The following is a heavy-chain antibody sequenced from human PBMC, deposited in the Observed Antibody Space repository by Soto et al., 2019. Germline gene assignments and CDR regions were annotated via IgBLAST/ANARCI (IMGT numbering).Heavy chain of an antibody. J-gene: IGHJ3*02. CDR3: ADLFAGFDI. V-gene: IGHV3-74*01. Sequence: EVQVVESGGDLVQPGGSLRLSCVGSGFTFSSHWMHWVRQAPGKGLVWVAHITHDGSSTTYADSVKGRFTISRDNAKNTLYLQMNTLRFEDRAVYYCADLFAGFDIWGQGTMVTVSS. CDR2: ITHDGSST. CDR1: GFTFSSHW.